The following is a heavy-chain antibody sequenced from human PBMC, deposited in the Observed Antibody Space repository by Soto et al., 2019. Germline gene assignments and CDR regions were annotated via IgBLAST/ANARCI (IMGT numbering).Heavy chain of an antibody. Sequence: EVQLVESGGGLVQPGGSLRLSCVVSGFTFSNYWMSWVRQAPGKGLEWVADIKQDGSEKYYVDSVKGRFTISRDNAKNSLYLQMNSLRSEDTAMYYCAIGAYDYGDYVDAFDIWGQGTMVTVSS. V-gene: IGHV3-7*01. J-gene: IGHJ3*02. CDR2: IKQDGSEK. D-gene: IGHD4-17*01. CDR3: AIGAYDYGDYVDAFDI. CDR1: GFTFSNYW.